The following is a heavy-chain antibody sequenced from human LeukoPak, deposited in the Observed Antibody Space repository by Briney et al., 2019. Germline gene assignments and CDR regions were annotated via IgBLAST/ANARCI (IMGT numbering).Heavy chain of an antibody. D-gene: IGHD5-18*01. Sequence: PGGSLRFSCAASGFTFDDYVMHWVRQAPGKGLEWVSFISGDGGATYYADSAKGRFTISRDNGRKSLYLQMDSLRTEDTALYYCAKGGYTYGGRLFDYWGQGTLVTVSS. CDR1: GFTFDDYV. J-gene: IGHJ4*02. V-gene: IGHV3-43*02. CDR3: AKGGYTYGGRLFDY. CDR2: ISGDGGAT.